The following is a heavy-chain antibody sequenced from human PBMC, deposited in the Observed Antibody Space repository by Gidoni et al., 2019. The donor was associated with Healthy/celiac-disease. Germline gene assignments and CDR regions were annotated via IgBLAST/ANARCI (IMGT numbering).Heavy chain of an antibody. CDR2: ISSSSSYI. CDR1: GFPFSSYS. J-gene: IGHJ3*02. Sequence: EVQLVESGGGLVKPGGSLSGSCATSGFPFSSYSMKWVRQAPGTRLGWVTSISSSSSYIYYADSVKGRFTISRDNAKNSPYLQMNSLSAEDTAVYYCARDNRAFDIWGQGTMVTVSS. V-gene: IGHV3-21*01. CDR3: ARDNRAFDI.